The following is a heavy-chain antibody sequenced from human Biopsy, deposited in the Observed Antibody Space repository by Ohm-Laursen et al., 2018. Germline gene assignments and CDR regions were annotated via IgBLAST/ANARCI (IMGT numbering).Heavy chain of an antibody. CDR3: AKQWSYYESFTQHYRGDFDY. J-gene: IGHJ4*02. CDR1: GGSISSSY. V-gene: IGHV4-59*08. CDR2: ISYSGST. Sequence: SDTLSLTCSVSGGSISSSYWSWIRQPPGKGLEWIGYISYSGSTSYNPSLKSRVTISADTSKNQLSLTLSFLTAADTAVYFCAKQWSYYESFTQHYRGDFDYWGQGTLVIVSS. D-gene: IGHD3-16*01.